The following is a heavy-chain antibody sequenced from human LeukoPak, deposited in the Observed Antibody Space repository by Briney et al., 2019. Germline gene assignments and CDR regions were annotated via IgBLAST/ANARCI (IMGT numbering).Heavy chain of an antibody. V-gene: IGHV3-74*01. CDR1: GFTFSSYW. CDR2: INSDGSST. CDR3: ASLVDYDYVWGSYRTHDY. Sequence: GGSLRLSCAASGFTFSSYWMHWVRQAPGKGLVWVSRINSDGSSTSYADSVKGRFTISRDNAKNTLYLQMNCLRAEDTAVYYCASLVDYDYVWGSYRTHDYWGQGTLVTVSS. J-gene: IGHJ4*02. D-gene: IGHD3-16*02.